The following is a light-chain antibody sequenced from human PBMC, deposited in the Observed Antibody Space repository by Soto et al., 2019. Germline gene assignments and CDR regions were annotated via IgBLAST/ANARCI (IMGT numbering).Light chain of an antibody. Sequence: DIQMTQSPSTLSASVGDRVTITCRASQSISSWLAWYQQKPGKAPKLLIYDASSLESAVPSRFSGSESGTKFTLAISRLQHYDVATSYCQQYHSYARTVGQGTKVEIK. J-gene: IGKJ1*01. CDR1: QSISSW. CDR2: DAS. V-gene: IGKV1-5*01. CDR3: QQYHSYART.